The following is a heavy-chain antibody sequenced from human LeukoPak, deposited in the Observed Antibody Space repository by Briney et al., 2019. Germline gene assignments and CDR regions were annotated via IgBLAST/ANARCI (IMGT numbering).Heavy chain of an antibody. D-gene: IGHD3-10*01. J-gene: IGHJ4*02. CDR2: IIPIFGTA. Sequence: SVKVSCKASGGTFSSYAISWVRQAPGQGLEWMGGIIPIFGTANYAQKFQGRVTITADEFTSTAYMELSSLRSEDTAVYYCARGYGSGSYSIDYWGQGTLVTVSS. CDR3: ARGYGSGSYSIDY. V-gene: IGHV1-69*13. CDR1: GGTFSSYA.